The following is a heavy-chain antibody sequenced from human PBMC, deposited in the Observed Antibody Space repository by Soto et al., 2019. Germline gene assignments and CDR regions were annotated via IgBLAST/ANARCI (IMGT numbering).Heavy chain of an antibody. D-gene: IGHD3-9*01. CDR3: VRGANDDISTGKVYYFPGMDV. Sequence: QVQLVQSGAEVKKPGSSVKVSCKASGLIFSSYAISWVRQAPGQGLEWVGGILPIFGTTNYAQRFKGRVTITADTSTTTTYLDLSSLRSEDTAVYFCVRGANDDISTGKVYYFPGMDVWGQGTTVTVSS. J-gene: IGHJ6*02. V-gene: IGHV1-69*06. CDR2: ILPIFGTT. CDR1: GLIFSSYA.